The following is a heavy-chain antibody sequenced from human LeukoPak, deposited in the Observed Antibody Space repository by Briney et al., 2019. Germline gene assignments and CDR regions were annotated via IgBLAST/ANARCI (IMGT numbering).Heavy chain of an antibody. CDR3: AKGGGGVLAS. J-gene: IGHJ4*02. D-gene: IGHD3-16*01. CDR2: ISGSGSST. Sequence: PGGSLRLSCAASGFTFSSYAMSWVRQAPGKGLEWVSSISGSGSSTYYADSVKGRFTISRDNSKNTLFLQMNSLKADGTAVYYCAKGGGGVLASWGQGTLVTVSS. CDR1: GFTFSSYA. V-gene: IGHV3-23*01.